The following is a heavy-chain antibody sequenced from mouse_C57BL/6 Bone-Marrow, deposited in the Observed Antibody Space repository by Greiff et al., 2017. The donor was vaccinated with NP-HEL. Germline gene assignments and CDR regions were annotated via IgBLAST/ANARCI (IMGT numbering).Heavy chain of an antibody. CDR1: GYAFSSYW. CDR3: ASRGGLQYYYAMDY. J-gene: IGHJ4*01. V-gene: IGHV1-80*01. CDR2: IYPGDGDT. D-gene: IGHD2-4*01. Sequence: QVQLQQSGAELVKPGASVKISCKASGYAFSSYWMDWVKQRPGKGLEWIGQIYPGDGDTNYNGKFKGKATLTADKSSSTAYMQLSSLTSEDSAVYFCASRGGLQYYYAMDYWGQGTSVTVSS.